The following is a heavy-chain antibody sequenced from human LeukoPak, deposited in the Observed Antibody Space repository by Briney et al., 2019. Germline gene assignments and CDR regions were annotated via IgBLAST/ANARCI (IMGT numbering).Heavy chain of an antibody. D-gene: IGHD3-3*01. Sequence: SETLSLTCTVSGGSISSYYWSWIRQPAGKGLEWIGRIYTSGSTNYNTSLKSRVTMSVDTSKNQFSLKLSSVTAADTAVYYCASEYYDVWSGYGLAFDIWGQGTMVTVSA. CDR1: GGSISSYY. J-gene: IGHJ3*02. CDR2: IYTSGST. V-gene: IGHV4-4*07. CDR3: ASEYYDVWSGYGLAFDI.